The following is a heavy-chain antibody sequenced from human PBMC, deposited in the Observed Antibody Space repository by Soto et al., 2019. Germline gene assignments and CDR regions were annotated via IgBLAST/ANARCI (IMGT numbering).Heavy chain of an antibody. CDR1: GFTFSSYA. V-gene: IGHV3-23*01. J-gene: IGHJ4*02. Sequence: VQLLESGGGLVQPGESLRLSCAASGFTFSSYAMSWARQAPGKGLEWVSSIGVSSDAYYADSVKGRFTISRDNSRNTLYLQMNRLRAEDTALYYCAKNYFFDSWGQGTLVTVYS. CDR3: AKNYFFDS. CDR2: IGVSSDA.